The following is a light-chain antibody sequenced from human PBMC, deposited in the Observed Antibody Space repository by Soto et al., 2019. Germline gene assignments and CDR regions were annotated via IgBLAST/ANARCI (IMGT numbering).Light chain of an antibody. CDR3: QQYDSNPWT. V-gene: IGKV1-5*03. CDR2: KAS. J-gene: IGKJ1*01. Sequence: DIQMTQSPSILSASVGDSVTITCRASQNINNWLAWSQQKPGKAPKLLIYKASSLESGVPSRFSGSGSGTEFTLTISSLQPDDFATYFCQQYDSNPWTFGQGTKVEIK. CDR1: QNINNW.